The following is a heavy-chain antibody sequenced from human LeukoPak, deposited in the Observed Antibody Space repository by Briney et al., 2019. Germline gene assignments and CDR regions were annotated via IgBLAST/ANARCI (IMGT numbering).Heavy chain of an antibody. CDR3: ARDQRWGGDWINAFDI. Sequence: SGTLSLTCAVSGGSISSSNWWSWVRQPPGKGLEWIGEIYHSGSTNYNPSLKSRVTISVDKSKNQFSLKLSSVTAADTAVYYCARDQRWGGDWINAFDIWGQGTMVTVSS. CDR2: IYHSGST. D-gene: IGHD2-21*02. CDR1: GGSISSSNW. V-gene: IGHV4-4*02. J-gene: IGHJ3*02.